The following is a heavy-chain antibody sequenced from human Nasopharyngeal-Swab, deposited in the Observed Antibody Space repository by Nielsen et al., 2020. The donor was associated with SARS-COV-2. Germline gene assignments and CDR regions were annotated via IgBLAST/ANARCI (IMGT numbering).Heavy chain of an antibody. V-gene: IGHV4-34*01. CDR3: ARGPPAGVIDY. D-gene: IGHD4-23*01. Sequence: SETLSLTCAVYGGSFSGYYWGWVRQPPGKGLEWIGEINHSGSTNYNPSLKSRVTISVDTSKNQFSLKLSSVTAADTAVYYCARGPPAGVIDYWGQGTLVTVSS. CDR2: INHSGST. J-gene: IGHJ4*02. CDR1: GGSFSGYY.